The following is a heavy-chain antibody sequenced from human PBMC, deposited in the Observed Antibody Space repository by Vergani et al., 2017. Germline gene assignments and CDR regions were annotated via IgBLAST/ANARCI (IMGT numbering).Heavy chain of an antibody. J-gene: IGHJ5*02. Sequence: QVQLQESGPGLVKPSETLSLTCAVYGGSFSGYYWSWIRQPPGKGLEWIGEINHSGSTNYNPSLKSRVTISVDTSKNQFSLKLSSVTAADTAVYYCARLITIHFDPWGQGTLVTVSS. CDR3: ARLITIHFDP. D-gene: IGHD3-10*01. V-gene: IGHV4-34*01. CDR1: GGSFSGYY. CDR2: INHSGST.